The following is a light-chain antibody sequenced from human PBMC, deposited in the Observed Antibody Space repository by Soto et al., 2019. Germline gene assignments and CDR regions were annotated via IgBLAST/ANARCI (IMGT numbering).Light chain of an antibody. V-gene: IGKV1-17*01. CDR1: QAIRND. J-gene: IGKJ3*01. CDR3: QQLNSHPT. Sequence: IQMTQSPSSPSSSLGDRVTITCRASQAIRNDLAWYQQKPGRAPKRLIYGSSTLQRGVPLRFIGSGSGTEFTLTIRSMPPEDFATYYCQQLNSHPTFGPGTKVDIK. CDR2: GSS.